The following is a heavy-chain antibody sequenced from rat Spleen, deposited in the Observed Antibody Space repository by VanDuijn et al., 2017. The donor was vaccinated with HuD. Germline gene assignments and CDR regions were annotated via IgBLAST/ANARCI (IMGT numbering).Heavy chain of an antibody. Sequence: EVQLVETGGGFVQPGRSLKLSCVASGFTFSNYGMAWVRQAPTKGLEWVATLSYDGTTTYYRDSVKGRFTIARDMAKSNLYLQMDSLRSEDTATYYCARRHYGYTDYFDYWGQGVMVPVSS. D-gene: IGHD1-9*01. J-gene: IGHJ2*01. CDR3: ARRHYGYTDYFDY. V-gene: IGHV5-29*01. CDR2: LSYDGTTT. CDR1: GFTFSNYG.